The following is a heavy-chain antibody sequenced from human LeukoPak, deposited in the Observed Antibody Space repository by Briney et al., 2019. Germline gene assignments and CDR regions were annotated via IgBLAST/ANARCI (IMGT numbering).Heavy chain of an antibody. CDR2: IYYSRST. Sequence: PSETLSLTCTVSGGSISNSSYYRGWIRQPPGKGLEWIGSIYYSRSTHYSPSLKSRVTISVDTSKNQFSLKLSSVTAADTAVYYCARSGYRELFDYWGQGTLVTVSS. D-gene: IGHD3-22*01. CDR3: ARSGYRELFDY. J-gene: IGHJ4*02. V-gene: IGHV4-39*07. CDR1: GGSISNSSYY.